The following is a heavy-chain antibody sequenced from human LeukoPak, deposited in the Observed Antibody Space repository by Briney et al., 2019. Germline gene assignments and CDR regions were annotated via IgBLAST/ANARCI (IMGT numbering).Heavy chain of an antibody. J-gene: IGHJ4*02. CDR1: GFTFNYYD. CDR2: IRTTGDT. V-gene: IGHV3-13*01. CDR3: ATMTGYYSY. D-gene: IGHD3-9*01. Sequence: PGGSLRLSCAVSGFTFNYYDMHWVRQAPGKRLEWVSAIRTTGDTHYPDSVKGRFAMSREGAKNSVHLQMNTLRAGDTAVYYCATMTGYYSYWGQGTLVTVSS.